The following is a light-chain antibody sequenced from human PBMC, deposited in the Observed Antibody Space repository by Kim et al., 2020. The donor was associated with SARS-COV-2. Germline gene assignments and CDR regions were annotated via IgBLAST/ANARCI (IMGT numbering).Light chain of an antibody. Sequence: ASVGDRVTISCRASQGISSWLAWYQQKPGKAPKLLIYDASSLESGVPSRFRGSGSGTEFTLTISGLQPDDFATYYCQQYNSYSWTFGQGTQVDIK. V-gene: IGKV1-5*01. CDR1: QGISSW. CDR2: DAS. J-gene: IGKJ1*01. CDR3: QQYNSYSWT.